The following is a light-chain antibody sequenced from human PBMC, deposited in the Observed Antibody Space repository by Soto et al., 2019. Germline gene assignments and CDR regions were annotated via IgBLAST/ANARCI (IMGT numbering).Light chain of an antibody. CDR2: NDD. Sequence: QSVPTQAPSASGTPGQRVTISCSGSSSNIGTNTANWYQQLPGTAPKLLIYNDDQRPSGVPDRFSGSKSDTSASLAISGLQSDDEADYYCAAWDGSLKGVVFGGGTQLTVL. J-gene: IGLJ2*01. V-gene: IGLV1-44*01. CDR3: AAWDGSLKGVV. CDR1: SSNIGTNT.